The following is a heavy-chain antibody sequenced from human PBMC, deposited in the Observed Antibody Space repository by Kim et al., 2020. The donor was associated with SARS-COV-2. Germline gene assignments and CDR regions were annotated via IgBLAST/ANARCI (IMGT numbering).Heavy chain of an antibody. D-gene: IGHD6-6*01. J-gene: IGHJ4*02. Sequence: NYNPSLKSRVTISVDTSKNPFSLKLSSVTAADTAVYYCARAGGRVAASDYWGQGTLVTVSS. CDR3: ARAGGRVAASDY. V-gene: IGHV4-34*01.